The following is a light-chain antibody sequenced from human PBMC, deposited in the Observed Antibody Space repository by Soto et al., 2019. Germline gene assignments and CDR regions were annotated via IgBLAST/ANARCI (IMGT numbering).Light chain of an antibody. Sequence: QSVLTQPVSVSGSPGQSIAISCAGTSSDVGAYNYVSWYQQHPGKAPKLLIYDVNNRPSGEANRLSASKSGNTASLTISRLLAEDEFDYYCSSWTTGTNYLFGRGTKVTVL. CDR1: SSDVGAYNY. V-gene: IGLV2-14*01. J-gene: IGLJ1*01. CDR2: DVN. CDR3: SSWTTGTNYL.